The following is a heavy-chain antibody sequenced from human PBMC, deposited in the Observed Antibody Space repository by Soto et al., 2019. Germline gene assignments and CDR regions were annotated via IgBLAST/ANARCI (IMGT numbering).Heavy chain of an antibody. CDR2: IYYSGST. CDR3: ARGPWSSGWYWWFAP. Sequence: QVQLQESGPGLVKPSETLSLTCTVSGGSISSYYWSWIRQPPGKGLEWIGYIYYSGSTNYNPSLKSRVTISVDTSKNQFSLKLSSVTAADTAVYYCARGPWSSGWYWWFAPWGQGTLVTVSS. J-gene: IGHJ5*02. V-gene: IGHV4-59*01. CDR1: GGSISSYY. D-gene: IGHD6-19*01.